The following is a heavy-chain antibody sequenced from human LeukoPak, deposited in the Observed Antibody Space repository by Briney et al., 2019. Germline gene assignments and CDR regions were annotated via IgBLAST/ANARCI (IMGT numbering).Heavy chain of an antibody. D-gene: IGHD6-13*01. CDR1: GGSISSSSYY. CDR2: IYYSGST. J-gene: IGHJ4*02. CDR3: ARLGYSSSWPPNY. V-gene: IGHV4-39*01. Sequence: PSETLSLTCTVSGGSISSSSYYWGWIRQPPGKGLEWIGSIYYSGSTYYNPSLKSRVTISVDTSKNQFSLKLSSVTAADTAVYYRARLGYSSSWPPNYWGQGTLVTVSS.